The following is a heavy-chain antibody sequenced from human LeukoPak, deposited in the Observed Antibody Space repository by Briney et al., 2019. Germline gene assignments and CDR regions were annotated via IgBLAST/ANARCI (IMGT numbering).Heavy chain of an antibody. V-gene: IGHV3-23*01. CDR3: AKVAGYSYVGVYYFDY. D-gene: IGHD5-18*01. Sequence: GGSLRLSCAASGFTFSSYAMNWVRQAPGKGLEWVSAISGSSGSTYYADSVKGRFTISRDNSKNMLYLQMNSLRAEDTAVYYCAKVAGYSYVGVYYFDYWGQGTLVTVSS. CDR1: GFTFSSYA. J-gene: IGHJ4*02. CDR2: ISGSSGST.